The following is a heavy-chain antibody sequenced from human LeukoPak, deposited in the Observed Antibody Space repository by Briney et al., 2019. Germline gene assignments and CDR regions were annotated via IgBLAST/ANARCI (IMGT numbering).Heavy chain of an antibody. Sequence: SETLSLTGTAAGGSISSYYWSWIRQPAGKGLEWIGRIYTSGSTNYNPSLKSRVTMSVDTSKNQFSLKLSSVTAADTAVYYCARDKRELRQVGAFDIWGQGTMVTVSS. V-gene: IGHV4-4*07. J-gene: IGHJ3*02. CDR2: IYTSGST. D-gene: IGHD1-26*01. CDR3: ARDKRELRQVGAFDI. CDR1: GGSISSYY.